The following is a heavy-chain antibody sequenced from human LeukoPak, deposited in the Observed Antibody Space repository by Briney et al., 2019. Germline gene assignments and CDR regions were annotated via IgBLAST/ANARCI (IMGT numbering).Heavy chain of an antibody. D-gene: IGHD3-9*01. CDR3: ARGRRTYYDILTGYFTY. CDR2: INPSGGST. V-gene: IGHV1-46*01. CDR1: GYTFTSYY. Sequence: ASVKVSCKASGYTFTSYYMHWVRQAPGQGLEWVGIINPSGGSTGYAQKFQGRVTMTRDTSTSTVYMELSSLRSEDTAVYYCARGRRTYYDILTGYFTYWGQGTLVTVSS. J-gene: IGHJ4*02.